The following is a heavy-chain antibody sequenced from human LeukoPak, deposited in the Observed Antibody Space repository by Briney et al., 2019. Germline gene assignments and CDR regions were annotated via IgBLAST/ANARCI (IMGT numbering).Heavy chain of an antibody. V-gene: IGHV4-59*01. D-gene: IGHD6-13*01. Sequence: PSETLSLTCTVSGGSISSYYWNWVRQPPGKGLEWLGYMFYSGTTNYNPSLKSRVTISIDTSKNQFSLKLTSVTAADTAVYYCASTRIPAAEVDCWGQGTLVAVSS. J-gene: IGHJ4*02. CDR1: GGSISSYY. CDR3: ASTRIPAAEVDC. CDR2: MFYSGTT.